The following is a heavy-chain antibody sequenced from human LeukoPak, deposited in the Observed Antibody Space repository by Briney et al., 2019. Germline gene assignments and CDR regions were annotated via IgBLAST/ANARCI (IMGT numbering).Heavy chain of an antibody. Sequence: GGSLRLSCAASGFTFSSYGMHWVRQAPGKGLEWVAVISYDGSNKYYADSVKGRFTISRDNAKNSLYLQMTSLRAEDTAVNYWARGWGYCRGGASTIDGFDIWGQGTVVTVSS. D-gene: IGHD2-15*01. CDR3: ARGWGYCRGGASTIDGFDI. V-gene: IGHV3-30*03. J-gene: IGHJ3*02. CDR2: ISYDGSNK. CDR1: GFTFSSYG.